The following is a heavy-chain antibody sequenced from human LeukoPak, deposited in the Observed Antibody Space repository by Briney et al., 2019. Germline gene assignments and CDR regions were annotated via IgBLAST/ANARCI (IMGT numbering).Heavy chain of an antibody. D-gene: IGHD3-10*01. CDR1: GGSFSGYY. Sequence: SETLSLTCAVYGGSFSGYYWSWIRQPPGKGLEWIGEINHSGSTNYHPSLKSRVTISVDTSKNQFSLKLSSVTAADTAVYYCARDPPYYYGSGSFDYWGQGTLVTVSS. CDR2: INHSGST. V-gene: IGHV4-34*01. CDR3: ARDPPYYYGSGSFDY. J-gene: IGHJ4*02.